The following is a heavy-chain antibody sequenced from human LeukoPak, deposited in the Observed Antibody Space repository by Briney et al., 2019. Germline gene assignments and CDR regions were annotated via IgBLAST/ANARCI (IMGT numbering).Heavy chain of an antibody. J-gene: IGHJ3*02. D-gene: IGHD3-9*01. CDR3: AHRKPYYDISTGAFDI. V-gene: IGHV2-5*02. CDR2: IVWDDDM. Sequence: VPTLVKPTQTLTLTCTFSGVSLSTRGVGVGWIRQPPGKAQAWLALIVWDDDMRYIPSLKSRLTITKDTSKKQVVLTMTNMDPVNTATYYCAHRKPYYDISTGAFDIWGKGTAVTVSS. CDR1: GVSLSTRGVG.